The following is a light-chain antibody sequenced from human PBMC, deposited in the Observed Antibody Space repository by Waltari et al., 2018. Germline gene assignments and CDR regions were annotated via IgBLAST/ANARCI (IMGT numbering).Light chain of an antibody. V-gene: IGLV2-14*03. CDR1: SSDIGGYNY. CDR2: DVS. CDR3: SSYSSISALDV. J-gene: IGLJ1*01. Sequence: QTALTQPASVSGSLGQSITISCTGTSSDIGGYNYVSWYQQHPGKAPKLMIYDVSNRRSGVSHRFSGSKSGDTAALTISGLQAEDEADYYCSSYSSISALDVFGTGTKVTVL.